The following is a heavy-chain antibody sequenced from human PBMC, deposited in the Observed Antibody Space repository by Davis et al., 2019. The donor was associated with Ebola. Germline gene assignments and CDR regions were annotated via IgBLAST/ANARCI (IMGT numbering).Heavy chain of an antibody. D-gene: IGHD3-22*01. CDR2: INHSGST. CDR1: GGSFSGYY. J-gene: IGHJ5*02. V-gene: IGHV4-34*01. Sequence: MPSETLSLTCAVYGGSFSGYYWSWIRQPPGKGLEWIGEINHSGSTNYNPSLKSRVTISVDTSKNQFSLKLSSVTAADTAVYYCAREGLYYDNPRLVFDPWGQGTLVTVSS. CDR3: AREGLYYDNPRLVFDP.